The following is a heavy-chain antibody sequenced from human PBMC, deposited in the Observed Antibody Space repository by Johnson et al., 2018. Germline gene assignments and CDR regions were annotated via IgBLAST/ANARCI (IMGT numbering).Heavy chain of an antibody. Sequence: VQLVQSGGGLVQPGGSLRLSCAASGFAFSNYAMSWVRQAPGKGLEWVSAISGSGGSTYYADSVTGRFTNSRDNSKLYLQMNSLRAEDRAVYYCAKMGGDYVSYYYYYMDVWGRGTTVTVSS. CDR2: ISGSGGST. D-gene: IGHD2-21*02. CDR3: AKMGGDYVSYYYYYMDV. CDR1: GFAFSNYA. J-gene: IGHJ6*03. V-gene: IGHV3-23*04.